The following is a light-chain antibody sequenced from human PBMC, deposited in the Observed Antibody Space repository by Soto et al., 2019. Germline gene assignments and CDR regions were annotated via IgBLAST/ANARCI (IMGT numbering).Light chain of an antibody. V-gene: IGLV2-14*01. CDR1: STDVGYYNY. CDR3: SSYTTSSTQV. Sequence: QSALTQPASVSGSPGQSITISCTGSSTDVGYYNYVAWYQHHPGKAPKLMIYEVSNRPSGASNRFSGSKSGNTASLAISGLQAEDEADYYCSSYTTSSTQVFGGGTKLTVL. CDR2: EVS. J-gene: IGLJ3*02.